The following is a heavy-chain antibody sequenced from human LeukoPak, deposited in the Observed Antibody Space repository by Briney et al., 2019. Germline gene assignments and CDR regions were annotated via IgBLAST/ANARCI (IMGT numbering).Heavy chain of an antibody. D-gene: IGHD2-2*01. CDR3: ARNLYCSSTSCYLYYYYYMDA. CDR1: GGSISSGGYY. CDR2: IYYSGST. Sequence: SETLSLTCTVSGGSISSGGYYWSWIRQHPGKGLEWIGYIYYSGSTYYNPSLKSRVTISVDTSKNQFSLKLSSVTAADTAVYYCARNLYCSSTSCYLYYYYYMDAWGKGTTVTVSS. V-gene: IGHV4-31*03. J-gene: IGHJ6*03.